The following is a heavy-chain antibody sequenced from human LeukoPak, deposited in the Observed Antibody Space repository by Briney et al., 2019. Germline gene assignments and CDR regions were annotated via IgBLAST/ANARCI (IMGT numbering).Heavy chain of an antibody. J-gene: IGHJ4*02. CDR1: GGSISSGGYY. CDR3: ARRGVLGYFDQPGGGSYFDY. D-gene: IGHD3-9*01. V-gene: IGHV4-31*03. Sequence: SETLSLTCTVSGGSISSGGYYWSWIRQHPGKGLEWIGYIYYSGSTYYNPSLKSRVTISVDTSKNQFSLKLSSVTAADSAVYYCARRGVLGYFDQPGGGSYFDYWGQGTLVTVSS. CDR2: IYYSGST.